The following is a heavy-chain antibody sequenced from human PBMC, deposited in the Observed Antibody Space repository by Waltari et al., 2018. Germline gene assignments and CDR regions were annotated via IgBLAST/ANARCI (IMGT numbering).Heavy chain of an antibody. D-gene: IGHD1-1*01. Sequence: EVQLVESGGGLVQPGGSLRLSCAASGFTFSSYSMNWVRQAPGKGLEWVSYISSSSTIYYADSVKGRFTISRDNAKNSLYLQMNSLRAEDTAVYYCARVESTFDYWGQGTLVTVSS. CDR3: ARVESTFDY. V-gene: IGHV3-48*01. CDR1: GFTFSSYS. CDR2: ISSSSTI. J-gene: IGHJ4*02.